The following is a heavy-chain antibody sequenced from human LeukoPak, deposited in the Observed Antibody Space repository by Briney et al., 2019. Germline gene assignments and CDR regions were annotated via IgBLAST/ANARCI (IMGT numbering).Heavy chain of an antibody. CDR3: ARNGTSSYFDY. D-gene: IGHD2-2*01. CDR1: GYSIISGYY. Sequence: SETLSLTCAVSGYSIISGYYWGWIRQPPGKGLEWIGSIYHSGSTHYNPSLKSRVTISVDTSKNQFSLKLSSVTAADTAVYYCARNGTSSYFDYWGQGTLVTVSS. CDR2: IYHSGST. J-gene: IGHJ4*02. V-gene: IGHV4-38-2*01.